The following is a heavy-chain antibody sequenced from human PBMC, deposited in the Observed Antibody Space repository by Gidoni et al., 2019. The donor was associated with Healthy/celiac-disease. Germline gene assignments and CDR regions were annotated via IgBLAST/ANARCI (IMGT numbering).Heavy chain of an antibody. CDR1: GFTFSSYS. J-gene: IGHJ4*02. Sequence: EVQLVESGGGLVQPGGSLRLSCAASGFTFSSYSMNWVRQAPGKGLEWVSYISSSSSIIYYADSVKGRFTISRDNAKNSLYLQMNSLRDEDTAVYYCARESGSLGATPYYFDYWGQGTLVTVSS. CDR3: ARESGSLGATPYYFDY. D-gene: IGHD1-26*01. CDR2: ISSSSSII. V-gene: IGHV3-48*02.